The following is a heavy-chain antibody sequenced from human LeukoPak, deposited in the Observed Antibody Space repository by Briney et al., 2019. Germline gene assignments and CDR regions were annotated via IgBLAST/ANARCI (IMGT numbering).Heavy chain of an antibody. CDR3: ATALANPNAEFDY. J-gene: IGHJ4*02. V-gene: IGHV1-24*01. CDR2: FDPEDGET. Sequence: ASVKVSCKVSGYTLTELSMHWVRQAPGKGLEWMGGFDPEDGETINAQKFQGRVTMTEDTSTDTAYMELSSLRSEDTAVYYCATALANPNAEFDYWGQGTLVTVSS. CDR1: GYTLTELS. D-gene: IGHD4/OR15-4a*01.